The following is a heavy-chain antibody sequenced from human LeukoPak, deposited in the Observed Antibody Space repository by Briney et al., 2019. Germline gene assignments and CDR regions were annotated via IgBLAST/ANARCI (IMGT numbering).Heavy chain of an antibody. CDR2: ISGSAITT. Sequence: PGGSLRLSCTASGLTFSNYAMSWVRQAPGKGLEWVSSISGSAITTYYADSVKGRFAISRDNSKNTLYLQMTSLRAEDTAVYYCAKDQRFGDLDDYRGQGTLVTVSS. J-gene: IGHJ4*02. CDR1: GLTFSNYA. CDR3: AKDQRFGDLDDY. D-gene: IGHD3-10*01. V-gene: IGHV3-23*01.